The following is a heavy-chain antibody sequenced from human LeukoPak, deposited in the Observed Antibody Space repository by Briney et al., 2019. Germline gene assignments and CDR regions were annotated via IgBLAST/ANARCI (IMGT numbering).Heavy chain of an antibody. CDR3: ARLYRYLFDP. CDR1: GYTFTGYY. V-gene: IGHV1-2*06. Sequence: GASVKVSCKASGYTFTGYYMKWVRHAPGQGLEWMGRINPNSGGTKYAQKFQSRVTMSRDTSISTAYMERSRLRSDDTAVYYCARLYRYLFDPWGQGTLVTVSS. D-gene: IGHD1-14*01. CDR2: INPNSGGT. J-gene: IGHJ5*02.